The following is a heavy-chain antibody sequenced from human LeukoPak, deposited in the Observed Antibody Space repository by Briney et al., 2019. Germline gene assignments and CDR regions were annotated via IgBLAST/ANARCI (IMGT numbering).Heavy chain of an antibody. D-gene: IGHD7-27*01. CDR2: INDIVDTT. V-gene: IGHV3-23*01. CDR3: VKGGWGSTFHI. Sequence: PGGPLRLSCVASVFTCNMFAMTCVRHAPGGGREDVSGINDIVDTTYYSDCVKGRFTISRDNSKNTLYLQKTSVKVEDTDFYYCVKGGWGSTFHIWGQGTMVTVSS. CDR1: VFTCNMFA. J-gene: IGHJ3*02.